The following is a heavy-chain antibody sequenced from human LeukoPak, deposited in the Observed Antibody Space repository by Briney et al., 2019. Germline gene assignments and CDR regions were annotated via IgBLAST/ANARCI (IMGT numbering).Heavy chain of an antibody. CDR3: ARPYYGSGSYYLDY. CDR2: IYSGGST. CDR1: GFIDSSNY. V-gene: IGHV3-53*01. J-gene: IGHJ4*02. D-gene: IGHD3-10*01. Sequence: PGGSLRLSCTPSGFIDSSNYMRWLPQAPGKGVEWVSVIYSGGSTYYADSVKGRFTISRDNSKNTLYLQMNSLRAEDTAVYYCARPYYGSGSYYLDYWGQGTLVTVSS.